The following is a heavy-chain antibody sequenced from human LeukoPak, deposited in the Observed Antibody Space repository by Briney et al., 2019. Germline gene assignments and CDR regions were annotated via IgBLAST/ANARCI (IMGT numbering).Heavy chain of an antibody. CDR2: ISSSSNTL. D-gene: IGHD6-13*01. V-gene: IGHV3-48*01. Sequence: GGSLRLSCAVSGFTFSSYIMNCVRQAPGKGLEWVSYISSSSNTLYYADSVKGRFTISRDNAKNSRYLQMNSLRAEDTAVYYCARDAAADYWGQGTLVTVSS. J-gene: IGHJ4*02. CDR1: GFTFSSYI. CDR3: ARDAAADY.